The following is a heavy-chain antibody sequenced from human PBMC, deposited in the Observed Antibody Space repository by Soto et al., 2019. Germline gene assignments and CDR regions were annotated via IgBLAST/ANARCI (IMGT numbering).Heavy chain of an antibody. D-gene: IGHD6-6*01. V-gene: IGHV1-2*04. Sequence: GASVKVSCKASGYTFTRYYMHWVRQAPGQGLEWMGWINPNSGCTNYAQKFQGWVTMTRDTSISTACMELSRLRSDDTAVYYCARDLVAARCSTLRGCYGMDVWGQGTTVTVSS. CDR3: ARDLVAARCSTLRGCYGMDV. CDR2: INPNSGCT. J-gene: IGHJ6*02. CDR1: GYTFTRYY.